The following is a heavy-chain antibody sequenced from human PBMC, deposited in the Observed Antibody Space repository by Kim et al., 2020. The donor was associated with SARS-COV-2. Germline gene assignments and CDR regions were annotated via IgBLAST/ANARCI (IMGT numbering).Heavy chain of an antibody. CDR1: GFTLSSYY. Sequence: GGSLRLSCAASGFTLSSYYMRWVRQAPGKGLEWVAQINDDGNFKNYVDSVRGRFTISKDRAKNSMSLQMNSLRVEDTAVYFCARDEAGFGELLFHWGQGILATVSS. CDR2: INDDGNFK. CDR3: ARDEAGFGELLFH. D-gene: IGHD3-16*02. V-gene: IGHV3-7*03. J-gene: IGHJ4*02.